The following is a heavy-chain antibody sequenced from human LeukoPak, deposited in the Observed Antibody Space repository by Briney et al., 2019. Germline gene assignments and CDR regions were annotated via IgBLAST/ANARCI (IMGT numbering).Heavy chain of an antibody. J-gene: IGHJ4*02. D-gene: IGHD6-13*01. V-gene: IGHV3-23*01. CDR2: ISGGGGST. Sequence: PGGSLRLSCAASGFTFSSYGMRWVRQAPGKGLEWVASISGGGGSTYYADSVKGRYTISRDNSKNTLYLQMNSLRAEDTAVYYCAKDGVIAAAGTDNYFDYWGQGTLVTVSS. CDR1: GFTFSSYG. CDR3: AKDGVIAAAGTDNYFDY.